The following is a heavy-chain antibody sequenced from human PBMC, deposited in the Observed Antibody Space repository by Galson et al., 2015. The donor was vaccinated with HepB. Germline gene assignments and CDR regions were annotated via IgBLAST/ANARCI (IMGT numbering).Heavy chain of an antibody. J-gene: IGHJ4*02. CDR1: GFTFSSYW. V-gene: IGHV3-7*03. CDR2: IKQDGSEK. Sequence: LRLSCAASGFTFSSYWMSWVRQAPGKGLEWVANIKQDGSEKYYVDSVKGRFTISRDNAKNSLYLQMNSLRAEDTAVYYCASGAIFGVVSYYFDYWGQGTLVTVSS. D-gene: IGHD3-3*01. CDR3: ASGAIFGVVSYYFDY.